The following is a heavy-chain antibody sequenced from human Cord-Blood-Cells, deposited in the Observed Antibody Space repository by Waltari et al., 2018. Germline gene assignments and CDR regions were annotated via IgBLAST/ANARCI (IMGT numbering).Heavy chain of an antibody. D-gene: IGHD3-3*01. Sequence: QVQLQQWGAGLLKPSETLYLTCAVYGGSFSGYYWSWIRQPPGKGLEWIGELSHCGSTYDNPSHKLRFTISVDTSKNQFSLKLSSVTAADTAVYYCARGSDYDFWSGYYGDYYYGMDVWGQGTTVTVSS. CDR2: LSHCGST. V-gene: IGHV4-34*01. CDR3: ARGSDYDFWSGYYGDYYYGMDV. CDR1: GGSFSGYY. J-gene: IGHJ6*02.